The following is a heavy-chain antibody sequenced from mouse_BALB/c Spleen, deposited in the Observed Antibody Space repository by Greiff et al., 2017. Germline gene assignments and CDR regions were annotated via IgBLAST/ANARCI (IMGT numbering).Heavy chain of an antibody. J-gene: IGHJ3*01. CDR1: GFTFSSYG. CDR3: ARDSY. V-gene: IGHV5-6-3*01. CDR2: INSNGGST. Sequence: DVKLVESGGGLVQPGGSLKLSCAASGFTFSSYGMSWVRQTPDKRLELVATINSNGGSTYYPDSVKGRFTISRDNAKNTLYLQMSSLKSEDTAMYYCARDSYWGQGTLVTVSA.